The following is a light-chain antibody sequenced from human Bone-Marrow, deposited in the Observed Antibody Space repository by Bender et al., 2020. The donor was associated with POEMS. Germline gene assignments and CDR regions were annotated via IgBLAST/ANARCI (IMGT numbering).Light chain of an antibody. CDR1: GGSIASTF. Sequence: NFMLTQPHSVSESPGKTVTISCTRSGGSIASTFVQWYQQRPGSAPTIVIYEDNPRPSGFPDRFSGSIDSSSNSASLTISGLMTEDEADYYCQTYDSSIRVFGGGTKLTVL. V-gene: IGLV6-57*04. CDR3: QTYDSSIRV. J-gene: IGLJ3*02. CDR2: EDN.